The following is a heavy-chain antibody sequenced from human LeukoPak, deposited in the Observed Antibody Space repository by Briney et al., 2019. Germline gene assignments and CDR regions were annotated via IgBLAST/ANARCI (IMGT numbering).Heavy chain of an antibody. CDR1: GFTFSSYA. D-gene: IGHD4-23*01. J-gene: IGHJ3*02. CDR3: AKAPTVDAAFDI. V-gene: IGHV3-23*01. Sequence: GGSLRLSCAASGFTFSSYAMNWVRQAPGKGLEWVSGIGYTGDSTFYADSVKGRFTVSRDSSKNTLFLHMNSLRAEDTALYYCAKAPTVDAAFDIWGQGTMVTVSS. CDR2: IGYTGDST.